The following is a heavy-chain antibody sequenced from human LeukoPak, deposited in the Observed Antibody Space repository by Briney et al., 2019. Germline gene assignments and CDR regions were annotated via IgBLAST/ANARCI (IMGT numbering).Heavy chain of an antibody. Sequence: ASVKVSCKASGGTFSSYAISWVRQAPGQGLEWMGGIIPIFGTANYAQKFQGRVTITTDESTSTAYMELSSLRSEDTAVYYCASGTLWFGEARREFDYWGQGTLVTVSS. D-gene: IGHD3-10*01. CDR1: GGTFSSYA. CDR2: IIPIFGTA. J-gene: IGHJ4*02. CDR3: ASGTLWFGEARREFDY. V-gene: IGHV1-69*05.